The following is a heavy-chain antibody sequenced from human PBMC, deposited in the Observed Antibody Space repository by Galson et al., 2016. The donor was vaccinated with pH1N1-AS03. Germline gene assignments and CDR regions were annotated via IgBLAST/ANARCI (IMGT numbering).Heavy chain of an antibody. CDR2: INPSDGNT. Sequence: SVKVSCKASGYTFTSYYIHWVRQAPGQGREWMGIINPSDGNTNYAQRFQGRVTMTRDTSTSTVYMELSSLRSDDTAVYYCARVSAGLTCYYYAMDVWGQGTTVTVSS. D-gene: IGHD4/OR15-4a*01. CDR1: GYTFTSYY. J-gene: IGHJ6*02. CDR3: ARVSAGLTCYYYAMDV. V-gene: IGHV1-46*01.